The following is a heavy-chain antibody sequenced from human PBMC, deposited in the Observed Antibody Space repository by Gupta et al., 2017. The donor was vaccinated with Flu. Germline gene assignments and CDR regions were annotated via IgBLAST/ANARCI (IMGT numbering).Heavy chain of an antibody. Sequence: EMQLVQSGTYVGQVGGSVRLSCVGSGMTFSSYAMTWVRQAPGKGLEWVSTISGSGDITYHADAVKGRFIVSRDNSKSTLHLQLTSLRAEDTAVYFCVKEGYCGRTCYWHGLDVWGQGTTVIVSS. CDR2: ISGSGDIT. D-gene: IGHD2-21*01. CDR3: VKEGYCGRTCYWHGLDV. V-gene: IGHV3-23*04. J-gene: IGHJ6*02. CDR1: GMTFSSYA.